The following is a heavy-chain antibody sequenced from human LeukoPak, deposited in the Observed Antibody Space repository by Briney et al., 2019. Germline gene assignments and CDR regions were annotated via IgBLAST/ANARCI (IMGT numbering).Heavy chain of an antibody. Sequence: PSETLSLTCTVSGGSISSYYWSWIRQPPGKGLEWIGYVYSSGSTNYNPSLKSRVTIPIDTSKNHFSLNLTSLTAADTAVYYCARGGYSGYEFDYWGQGTLVTVSS. V-gene: IGHV4-59*01. CDR1: GGSISSYY. CDR2: VYSSGST. CDR3: ARGGYSGYEFDY. J-gene: IGHJ4*02. D-gene: IGHD5-12*01.